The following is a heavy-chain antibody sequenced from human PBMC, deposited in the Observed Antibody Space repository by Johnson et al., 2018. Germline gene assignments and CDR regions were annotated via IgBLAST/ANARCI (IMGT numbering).Heavy chain of an antibody. D-gene: IGHD6-13*01. CDR1: GFVFSSYP. V-gene: IGHV3-33*01. Sequence: QVQLQESGGGVVQPGRSLRLSCEASGFVFSSYPMHWVRQATGKGLEWVAVIWSHGSQKYYAASVEGRFSISRDNSRDTLYLQMNSLRAEDTATYYCARDYSSSSYLDYWGQGVLVTVSS. CDR3: ARDYSSSSYLDY. CDR2: IWSHGSQK. J-gene: IGHJ4*02.